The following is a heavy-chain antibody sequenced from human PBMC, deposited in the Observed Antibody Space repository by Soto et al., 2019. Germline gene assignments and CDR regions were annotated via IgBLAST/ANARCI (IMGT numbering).Heavy chain of an antibody. Sequence: AGGSLILSCAASGFTFSSYGMHWVRQAPGKGLEWVAVISYDGSNKYYADSVKGRFTISRDNSKNTLYLQMNSLRAEDTAVYYCAKDRGPVYFDYWGQGTLVTVSS. CDR3: AKDRGPVYFDY. J-gene: IGHJ4*02. CDR1: GFTFSSYG. V-gene: IGHV3-30*18. CDR2: ISYDGSNK.